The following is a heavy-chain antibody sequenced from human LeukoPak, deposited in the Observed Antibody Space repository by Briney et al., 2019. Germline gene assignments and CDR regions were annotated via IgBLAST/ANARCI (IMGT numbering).Heavy chain of an antibody. V-gene: IGHV3-30*18. CDR1: GFXFTDYG. D-gene: IGHD3-10*02. CDR2: ISNDGIDK. Sequence: GGSLRLSCAASGFXFTDYGMHWVRQAPGKGLEWVAVISNDGIDKYYADSVKGRFTISRDNSKNTLYLQMNSLRAEDTAVYYCAKVAATLFGFFDFWGQGTLVTVSS. CDR3: AKVAATLFGFFDF. J-gene: IGHJ4*02.